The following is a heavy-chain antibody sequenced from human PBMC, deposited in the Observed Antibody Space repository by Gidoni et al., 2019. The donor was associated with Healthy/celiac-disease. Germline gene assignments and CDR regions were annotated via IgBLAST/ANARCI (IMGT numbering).Heavy chain of an antibody. CDR1: GFPFDDYT. D-gene: IGHD6-19*01. Sequence: EVQLVESGGGLVQPGRSLRLSCAASGFPFDDYTMHWVRQSPGKGLEWVLGISWNSGSIGYADSVKGRFTIYRDNAKNSLYLQMNSLRAEDTALYYCAKDIRAVAGTFDYWGQGTLVTVSS. CDR3: AKDIRAVAGTFDY. CDR2: ISWNSGSI. V-gene: IGHV3-9*01. J-gene: IGHJ4*02.